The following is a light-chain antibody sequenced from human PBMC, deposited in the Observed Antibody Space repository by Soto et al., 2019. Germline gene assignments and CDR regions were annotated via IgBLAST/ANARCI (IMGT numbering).Light chain of an antibody. CDR3: CLYTGSSTWV. CDR2: EVS. Sequence: QSALTQPASVSGSPGQSITISCTGTSSDVGSYNLVSWYQQHPGKAPKLMIYEVSKRPSGVSNRFSGSKSGNTASLTISGLQAEDEADYYCCLYTGSSTWVFCGGTKLTVL. J-gene: IGLJ3*02. V-gene: IGLV2-23*02. CDR1: SSDVGSYNL.